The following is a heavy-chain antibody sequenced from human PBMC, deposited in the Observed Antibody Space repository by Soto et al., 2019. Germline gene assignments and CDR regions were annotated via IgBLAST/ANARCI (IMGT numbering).Heavy chain of an antibody. Sequence: ASVKVSCKASGYIFTNFGISWARQAPGQGLEWMGWISAYNGDTKYAEKFKGRVTMTTDTSTTTAYMELRSLRSDDTAVYYCARGGDYFDYWGQGALVTVSS. J-gene: IGHJ4*02. CDR1: GYIFTNFG. CDR3: ARGGDYFDY. CDR2: ISAYNGDT. V-gene: IGHV1-18*01.